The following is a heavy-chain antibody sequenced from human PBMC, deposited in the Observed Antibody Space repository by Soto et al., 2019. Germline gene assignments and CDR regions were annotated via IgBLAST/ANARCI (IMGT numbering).Heavy chain of an antibody. J-gene: IGHJ4*02. D-gene: IGHD3-16*01. CDR2: IYYSGST. CDR1: GGSISSSSYY. V-gene: IGHV4-39*01. CDR3: ARHSVITFGENEY. Sequence: SDTLSLTCTVSGGSISSSSYYWGWIRQPPGKGLEWIGSIYYSGSTYYNPSLKSRVTISVDTSKNQFSLKLSSVTAADTAVYYCARHSVITFGENEYWGQGTLVTVSS.